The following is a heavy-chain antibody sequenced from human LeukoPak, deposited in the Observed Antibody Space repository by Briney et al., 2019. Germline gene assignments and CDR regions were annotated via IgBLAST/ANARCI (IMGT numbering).Heavy chain of an antibody. Sequence: GGSLRLSCAAPGFIFAIHWVRQAPGKGLEWVSLISGDGGSTFYADSVRGRFTISRDNTRKSLSLQMSSLRSEDTALYYCARESDTSGWYDYWGQGTLVTVSS. V-gene: IGHV3-43*02. D-gene: IGHD6-19*01. CDR3: ARESDTSGWYDY. CDR1: GFIFA. CDR2: ISGDGGST. J-gene: IGHJ4*02.